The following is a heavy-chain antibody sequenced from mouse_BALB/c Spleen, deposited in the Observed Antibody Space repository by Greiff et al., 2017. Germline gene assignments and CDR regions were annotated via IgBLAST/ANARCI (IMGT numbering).Heavy chain of an antibody. CDR1: GYTFTDYY. CDR2: IYPGSGNT. V-gene: IGHV1-77*01. D-gene: IGHD1-1*01. CDR3: ARFITAVVEGFAY. J-gene: IGHJ3*01. Sequence: QVQLQQSGAELARPGASVKLSCKASGYTFTDYYINWVKQRTGQGLEWIGEIYPGSGNTYYNEKFKGKATLTADNSSSTAYMQLSSLTSEDSAVYFCARFITAVVEGFAYWGQGTLVTVSA.